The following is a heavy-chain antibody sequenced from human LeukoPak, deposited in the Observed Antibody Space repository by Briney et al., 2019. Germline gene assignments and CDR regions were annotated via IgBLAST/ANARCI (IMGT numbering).Heavy chain of an antibody. CDR1: GFTFSSYS. CDR2: ISSSSSYI. J-gene: IGHJ5*02. Sequence: GGSPRLSCAASGFTFSSYSMNWVRQAPGKGLEWVSSISSSSSYIYYADSVKGRFTISRDNAKNSLYLEMNSLRAEDTAVYYCARHNSPVIWFGELSLNWFDPWGQGTLVTVSS. CDR3: ARHNSPVIWFGELSLNWFDP. V-gene: IGHV3-21*06. D-gene: IGHD3-10*01.